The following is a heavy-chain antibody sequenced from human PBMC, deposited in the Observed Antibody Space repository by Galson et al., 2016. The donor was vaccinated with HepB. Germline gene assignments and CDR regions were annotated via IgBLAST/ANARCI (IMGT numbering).Heavy chain of an antibody. J-gene: IGHJ4*02. CDR3: ARDPSRLIEGGRLDH. D-gene: IGHD2-15*01. V-gene: IGHV3-11*06. CDR1: GFMFSDHY. CDR2: ISSNSMIT. Sequence: SLRLSCAASGFMFSDHYMAWIRQAPGKGLEWISYISSNSMITYYADSVKGRFTISRDNSDNTAYLQMNSLRPEDTAVYYCARDPSRLIEGGRLDHWGQGTLVTVTS.